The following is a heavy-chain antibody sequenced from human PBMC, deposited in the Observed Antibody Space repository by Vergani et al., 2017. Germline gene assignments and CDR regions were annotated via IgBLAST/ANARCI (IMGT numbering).Heavy chain of an antibody. V-gene: IGHV3-48*02. J-gene: IGHJ5*01. Sequence: EVQLVESGGDLVQPGGSLRLSCEVSGFTFNNYKMKWVRQAPGKGLEWIAYISSRSDTTFYADSVKGRFTISRDNAKNSLYLQMNRLRDEDTGVYYCAKGGWNYWFDSWGQGTLVIVS. D-gene: IGHD1-1*01. CDR1: GFTFNNYK. CDR3: AKGGWNYWFDS. CDR2: ISSRSDTT.